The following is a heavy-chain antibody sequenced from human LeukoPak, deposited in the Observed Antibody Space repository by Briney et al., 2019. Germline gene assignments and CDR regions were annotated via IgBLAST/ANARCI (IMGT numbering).Heavy chain of an antibody. Sequence: PSETLSLTCTVSGFSISSYYWSWIRQPPGKGLEWIGYIYYSGSTNYNPSLKSRVTISVDTSKNQFSLKLSSVTAADTAVYYCAKNTWELLQWGQGTLVTVSS. D-gene: IGHD1-26*01. CDR3: AKNTWELLQ. CDR1: GFSISSYY. J-gene: IGHJ4*02. CDR2: IYYSGST. V-gene: IGHV4-59*01.